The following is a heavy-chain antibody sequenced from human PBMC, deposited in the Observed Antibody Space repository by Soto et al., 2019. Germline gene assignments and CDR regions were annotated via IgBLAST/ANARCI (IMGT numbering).Heavy chain of an antibody. V-gene: IGHV3-33*01. D-gene: IGHD3-3*01. CDR2: IWYDGSNK. J-gene: IGHJ4*02. Sequence: VAVIWYDGSNKYYADSVKGRFTISRDNSKNTLYLQMNSLRAEDTAVYYCARDLPSDFWSGYYLDYWGQGTLVTVSS. CDR3: ARDLPSDFWSGYYLDY.